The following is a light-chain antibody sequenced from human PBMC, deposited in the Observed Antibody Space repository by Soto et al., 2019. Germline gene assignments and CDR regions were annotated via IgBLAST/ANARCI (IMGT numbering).Light chain of an antibody. CDR3: QQYRMSPNT. V-gene: IGKV3-11*01. CDR1: QSVSSK. J-gene: IGKJ5*01. Sequence: ETVMTQSPATLSVSPGARATLSCRASQSVSSKLAWYQQKPGQAPRLLIYDTFNRATGIPARFSGSGSGTDFSLTIRGLKPEDFAVYYCQQYRMSPNTFGQGTRLEIK. CDR2: DTF.